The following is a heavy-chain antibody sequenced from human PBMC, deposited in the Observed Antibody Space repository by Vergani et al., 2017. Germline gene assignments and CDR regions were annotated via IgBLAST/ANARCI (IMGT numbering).Heavy chain of an antibody. CDR2: IYYSGNT. Sequence: QVQLQESGPGLVKPSQTLSLTCTVSGGSISSGDYYWSWLRQPPGKGLEWIGYIYYSGNTYYNPSLKSRVTISVDTSKNQFSLKLSSVTAADTAVYYCARGLVPRGYCSSTSCYGAPDYWGQGTLVTVSS. J-gene: IGHJ4*02. CDR1: GGSISSGDYY. D-gene: IGHD2-2*03. V-gene: IGHV4-30-4*08. CDR3: ARGLVPRGYCSSTSCYGAPDY.